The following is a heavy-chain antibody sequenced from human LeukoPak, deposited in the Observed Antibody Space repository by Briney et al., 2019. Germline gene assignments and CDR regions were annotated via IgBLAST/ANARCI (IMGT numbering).Heavy chain of an antibody. CDR2: IIPILGIA. CDR3: AREAVRTFDY. CDR1: GGTFSSYA. V-gene: IGHV1-69*04. J-gene: IGHJ4*02. D-gene: IGHD4-17*01. Sequence: ASVKVSCKASGGTFSSYAISWVRQAPGQGLEWMGRIIPILGIANYAQKFQGRVTITADKSTSTAYMELSSLRSADTAVYYCAREAVRTFDYWGQGTLVTVSS.